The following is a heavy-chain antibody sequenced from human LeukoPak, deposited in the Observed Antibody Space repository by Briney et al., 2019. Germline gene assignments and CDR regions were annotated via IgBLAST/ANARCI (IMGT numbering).Heavy chain of an antibody. CDR1: GGSFSGYY. CDR3: ARMGPKDYGDYGGWFDP. Sequence: SETLSLTCAVYGGSFSGYYWSWIRQPPKKGLEWIGEINHSGSTNYNPSLKSRVTISVDTSKNQFSLKLSSVTAADTAVYYCARMGPKDYGDYGGWFDPWGQGTLVTVSS. CDR2: INHSGST. J-gene: IGHJ5*02. V-gene: IGHV4-34*01. D-gene: IGHD4-17*01.